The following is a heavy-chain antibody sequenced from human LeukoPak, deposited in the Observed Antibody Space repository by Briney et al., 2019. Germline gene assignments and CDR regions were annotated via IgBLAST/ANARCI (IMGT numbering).Heavy chain of an antibody. CDR2: INPSGGST. J-gene: IGHJ4*02. D-gene: IGHD3-10*01. CDR3: AREDGSGGFDY. V-gene: IGHV1-46*01. Sequence: ASVKVSCKASGYTFTSYYMHWLRQAPGQGLEWMGIINPSGGSTSYAQKFQGRVTMTRDTSTSTVYMELSSLRSEDTAVYYCAREDGSGGFDYWGQGTLVTVSS. CDR1: GYTFTSYY.